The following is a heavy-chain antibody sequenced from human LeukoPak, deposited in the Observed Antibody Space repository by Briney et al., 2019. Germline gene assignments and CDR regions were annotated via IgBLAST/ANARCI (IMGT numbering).Heavy chain of an antibody. Sequence: SVKVSCKASGGAFSSYAISWVRQAPGQGLEWMGGIIPFFGTANYAQKFQGRVTITTDESTSTAYMELSSLRSEDTAVYYCAAAGRWLQLRLNYWGQGTLVTVSS. CDR2: IIPFFGTA. J-gene: IGHJ4*02. CDR1: GGAFSSYA. V-gene: IGHV1-69*05. D-gene: IGHD5-24*01. CDR3: AAAGRWLQLRLNY.